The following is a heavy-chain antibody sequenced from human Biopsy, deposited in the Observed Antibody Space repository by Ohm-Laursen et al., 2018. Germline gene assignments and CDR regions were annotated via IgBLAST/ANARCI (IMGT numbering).Heavy chain of an antibody. J-gene: IGHJ6*02. Sequence: TLSLTCTASGDSVTKYYWSWIRQPPGKGLEWIGHIYYSVMTNYNPSLQSRVSISVDTSRNQVSLTLSSVTAADTAVYYCARDSGILNYGSFKYYHYYGMDVWGQGTKVTVSS. V-gene: IGHV4-59*02. CDR3: ARDSGILNYGSFKYYHYYGMDV. D-gene: IGHD4-17*01. CDR1: GDSVTKYY. CDR2: IYYSVMT.